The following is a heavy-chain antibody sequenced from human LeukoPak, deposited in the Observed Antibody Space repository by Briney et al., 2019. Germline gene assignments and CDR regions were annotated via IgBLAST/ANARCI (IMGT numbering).Heavy chain of an antibody. CDR1: GFTFSDYY. D-gene: IGHD6-13*01. CDR3: ARVRIAGKYYFDY. Sequence: GGSLRLSCAASGFTFSDYYMSWIRQAPGKGLEWVSYISSSSSYTNYADSVKGRFTISRDNAKNSLYLQMNSLRAEDTAVYYCARVRIAGKYYFDYWGQGTLVTVSS. V-gene: IGHV3-11*05. CDR2: ISSSSSYT. J-gene: IGHJ4*02.